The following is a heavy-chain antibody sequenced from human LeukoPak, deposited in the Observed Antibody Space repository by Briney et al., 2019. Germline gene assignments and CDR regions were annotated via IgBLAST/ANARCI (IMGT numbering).Heavy chain of an antibody. CDR1: GYTFTSYY. D-gene: IGHD1-26*01. V-gene: IGHV1-46*01. CDR2: INPSGGST. Sequence: ASVKVSCKASGYTFTSYYMHWVRQAPGQGLEWMGIINPSGGSTSYAQKFQGRVTMTRDMSTSTVYMEPSSLRSEDTAVYYCARAPQPGSYDYWGQGTLVTVSS. J-gene: IGHJ4*02. CDR3: ARAPQPGSYDY.